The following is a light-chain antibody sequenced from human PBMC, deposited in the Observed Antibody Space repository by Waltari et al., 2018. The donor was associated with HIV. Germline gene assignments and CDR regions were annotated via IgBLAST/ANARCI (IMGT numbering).Light chain of an antibody. Sequence: DIQMTQSPSSLSASVGDRVTITCRASQNINTYLSWYQQKPGKAPTLLIYAASTLQNGVPPRFSGSGIGTDFTLTISSLQPEDFATYYCQQSYSSSITFGQGTRLEIQ. CDR3: QQSYSSSIT. CDR1: QNINTY. J-gene: IGKJ5*01. V-gene: IGKV1-39*01. CDR2: AAS.